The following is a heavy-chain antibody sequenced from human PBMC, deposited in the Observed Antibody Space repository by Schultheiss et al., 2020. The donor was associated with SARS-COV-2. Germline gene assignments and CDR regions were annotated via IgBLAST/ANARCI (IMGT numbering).Heavy chain of an antibody. CDR3: ATAPVAGTWY. Sequence: ETLSLTCAVSGGSISSSNWWSWVRQPPGKGLEWVAYISGSGSLTEYAESVKGRFTISRDNAKNSLYLQMNSLRAEDTAVYYCATAPVAGTWYWGQGTLVTVSS. J-gene: IGHJ4*02. D-gene: IGHD6-19*01. V-gene: IGHV3-48*01. CDR2: ISGSGSLT. CDR1: GGSISSSN.